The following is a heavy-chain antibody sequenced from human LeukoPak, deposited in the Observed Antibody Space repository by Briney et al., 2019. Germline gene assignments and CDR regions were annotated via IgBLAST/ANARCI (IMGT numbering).Heavy chain of an antibody. D-gene: IGHD4-17*01. CDR1: GYTFTDYY. V-gene: IGHV1-46*01. Sequence: ASVKVSCKASGYTFTDYYIHWVRQAPGQGLEWMGIINPSGGNTKYAEKFQARVTMTRDPSTSTVYMDLSSLRSEDTAVYYCARAQGYGDCDYWGQGTLVTVSS. CDR3: ARAQGYGDCDY. J-gene: IGHJ4*02. CDR2: INPSGGNT.